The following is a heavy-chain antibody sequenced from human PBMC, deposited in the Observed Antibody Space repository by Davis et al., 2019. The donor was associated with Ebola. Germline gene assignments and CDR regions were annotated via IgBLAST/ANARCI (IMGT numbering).Heavy chain of an antibody. J-gene: IGHJ6*02. CDR2: ISWNSGSI. V-gene: IGHV3-9*01. Sequence: GGSLRLSCAASGFTFDDYAMHWVRQAPGKGLEWVSGISWNSGSIGYADSVKGRFTISRDNAKNSLYLQMNSLRAEDTAVYYCARKVYGDFFYYYYGMDVWGQGTTVTVSS. CDR3: ARKVYGDFFYYYYGMDV. CDR1: GFTFDDYA. D-gene: IGHD4-17*01.